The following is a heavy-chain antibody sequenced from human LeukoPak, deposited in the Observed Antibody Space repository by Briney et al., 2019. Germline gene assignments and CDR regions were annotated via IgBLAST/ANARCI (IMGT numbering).Heavy chain of an antibody. CDR3: AKGRAVEVVAAFNY. CDR1: GFTFSTYD. CDR2: IGTAGDT. Sequence: TGGSLRLSCAASGFTFSTYDMHWVRQASGQGLEWVSGIGTAGDTHYPGSVKGRFTISRENAKNSLHLQMNSLRAGDTAVYYCAKGRAVEVVAAFNYWGQGTVVTVSS. J-gene: IGHJ4*02. D-gene: IGHD2-15*01. V-gene: IGHV3-13*01.